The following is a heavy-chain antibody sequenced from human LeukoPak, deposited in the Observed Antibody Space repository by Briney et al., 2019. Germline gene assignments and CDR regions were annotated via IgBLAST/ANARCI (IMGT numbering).Heavy chain of an antibody. J-gene: IGHJ4*02. CDR2: IRYDESTK. CDR1: GFTFSSYG. V-gene: IGHV3-30*02. Sequence: PGGSLRLSCAASGFTFSSYGMHRVRQAPGKGLEWVTYIRYDESTKYYADSVKGRFTISRDNSKNTLYLQMNSLRAEDTAVYYCAKYYYDSSGYYDAAPLDYWGQGTLVTVFS. D-gene: IGHD3-22*01. CDR3: AKYYYDSSGYYDAAPLDY.